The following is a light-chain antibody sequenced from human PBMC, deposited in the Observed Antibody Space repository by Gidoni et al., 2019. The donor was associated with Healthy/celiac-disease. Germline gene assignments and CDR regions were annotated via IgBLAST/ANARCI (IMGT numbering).Light chain of an antibody. Sequence: EIVLTQSPATLSLSPGERATLSCRASQSVSSYLAWYQQKPGQAPRLLIYDASNRATGIPARFSGSGSGTDFTLTISSLEPEDLAVYYCQQRSNWPLNTFGQGTRLEIK. CDR3: QQRSNWPLNT. CDR1: QSVSSY. CDR2: DAS. V-gene: IGKV3-11*01. J-gene: IGKJ5*01.